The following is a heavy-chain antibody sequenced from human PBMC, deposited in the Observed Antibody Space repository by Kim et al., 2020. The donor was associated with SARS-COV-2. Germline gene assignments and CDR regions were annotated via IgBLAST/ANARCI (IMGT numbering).Heavy chain of an antibody. J-gene: IGHJ5*01. Sequence: GGSLRLSCAASGFSGFTFSDYIMSWVRQTPGKGLEWVSAINNGGGTTYYADSVKGRFSISRGNSKNTLNLQMDSLSAEDSAVYYCATRRPAGATVVPFD. V-gene: IGHV3-23*01. CDR2: INNGGGTT. CDR1: GFSGFTFSDYI. CDR3: ATRRPAGATVVPFD. D-gene: IGHD4-17*01.